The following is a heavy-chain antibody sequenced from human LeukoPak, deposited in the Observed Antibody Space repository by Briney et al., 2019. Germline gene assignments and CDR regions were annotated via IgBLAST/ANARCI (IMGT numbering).Heavy chain of an antibody. Sequence: PSETLSLTCTVSGGSIDIYYWSWIRQPAGKGLEWIGRIYTSGSTNYNPSLKTRVTMSVDTSKNQFSLKLSSVTAADTAVYYCARGRSLWSGYYGTYYFDYWGQGTLVTVSS. CDR2: IYTSGST. CDR3: ARGRSLWSGYYGTYYFDY. J-gene: IGHJ4*02. V-gene: IGHV4-4*07. D-gene: IGHD3-3*01. CDR1: GGSIDIYY.